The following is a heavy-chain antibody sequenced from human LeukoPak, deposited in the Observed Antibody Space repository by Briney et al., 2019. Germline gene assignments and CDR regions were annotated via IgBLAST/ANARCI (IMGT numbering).Heavy chain of an antibody. J-gene: IGHJ4*02. D-gene: IGHD6-13*01. CDR2: LYYSERT. Sequence: SETLSLTCTVSCASVRSARYYWSWIRQPPGKGLDWIGNLYYSERTNYNPSLKSRVTISVDMSENQFSLTVRSVTAADTAMYSSARDLEYSTSAWGQGTLVTVSS. CDR1: CASVRSARYY. CDR3: ARDLEYSTSA. V-gene: IGHV4-61*01.